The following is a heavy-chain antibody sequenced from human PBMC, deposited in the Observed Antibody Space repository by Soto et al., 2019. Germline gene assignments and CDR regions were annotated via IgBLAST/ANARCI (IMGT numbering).Heavy chain of an antibody. Sequence: QVQLVQSGAEVKKPGASVKVSCKASGYTFSNYVISWVRQAPGQGLEWMGWISAYNGNTKYAQKLQGRVTMTTDTSTSTAYSELRSLRSDDTALYYGTRHSPPVDYLRQGTLVTVSS. CDR1: GYTFSNYV. CDR3: TRHSPPVDY. J-gene: IGHJ4*02. CDR2: ISAYNGNT. V-gene: IGHV1-18*01.